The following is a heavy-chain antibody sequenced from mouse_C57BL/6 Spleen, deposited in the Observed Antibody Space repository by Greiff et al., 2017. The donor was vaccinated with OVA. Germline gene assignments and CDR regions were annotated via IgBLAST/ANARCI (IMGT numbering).Heavy chain of an antibody. J-gene: IGHJ4*01. CDR3: ARKGDYYGSRSYAMDY. V-gene: IGHV1-64*01. Sequence: QVQLQQPGAELVKPGASVKLSCKASGYTFTSYWMHWVKQRPGQGLEWIGMIHPNSGSTNYNEKFKSKATLTVDKSSSTAYMQLSSLTSEDSAVYNSARKGDYYGSRSYAMDYWGQGTSLTVSS. CDR1: GYTFTSYW. CDR2: IHPNSGST. D-gene: IGHD1-1*01.